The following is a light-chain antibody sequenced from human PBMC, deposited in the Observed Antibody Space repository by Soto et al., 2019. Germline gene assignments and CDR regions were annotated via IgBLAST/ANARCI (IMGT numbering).Light chain of an antibody. V-gene: IGKV3-20*01. Sequence: ELFLSQSPDTLSLSPGDRAALSCMASQRVAGNFLAWYQQKPGQSPRLLIYGASYRASDIPDRFSGSGSGKDFTLTISRLEPEDFAMYFCQVYGTNPIFTFGPGTKVDIK. CDR1: QRVAGNF. CDR3: QVYGTNPIFT. J-gene: IGKJ3*01. CDR2: GAS.